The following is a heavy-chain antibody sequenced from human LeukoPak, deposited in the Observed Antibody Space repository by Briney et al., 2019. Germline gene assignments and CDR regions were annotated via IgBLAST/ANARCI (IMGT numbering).Heavy chain of an antibody. D-gene: IGHD2-2*01. CDR3: AKVAVPAAILKNWFDP. V-gene: IGHV3-23*01. CDR2: ISGSGGST. CDR1: GFTFSSYA. J-gene: IGHJ5*02. Sequence: GGSLRLSCAASGFTFSSYAMSWVRQAPGKGLEWVSAISGSGGSTYYADSVKGRFTISRANSKDTLYLQMNSLRAEDTAVYYCAKVAVPAAILKNWFDPWGQGTLVTVSS.